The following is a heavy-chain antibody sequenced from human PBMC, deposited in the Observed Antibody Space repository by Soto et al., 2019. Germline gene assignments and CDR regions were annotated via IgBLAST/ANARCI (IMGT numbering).Heavy chain of an antibody. CDR2: IYNSGNT. D-gene: IGHD6-6*01. J-gene: IGHJ4*02. Sequence: QVQLQESGPGLVKPSETLSLTCTVSGGSISSYYWNWIRQPPGKGLEWIGYIYNSGNTNYNPSLRIRVTVSVDTSKNQFSLTLTSVTAADTAVYYCAAPPRYWGQGTLVTVSS. V-gene: IGHV4-59*01. CDR3: AAPPRY. CDR1: GGSISSYY.